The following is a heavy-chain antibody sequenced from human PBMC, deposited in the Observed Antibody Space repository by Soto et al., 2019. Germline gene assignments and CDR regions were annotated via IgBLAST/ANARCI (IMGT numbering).Heavy chain of an antibody. D-gene: IGHD4-17*01. Sequence: GGSLRLSCAASGFTFSSYGMHWVRQAPGKGLEWVAVIWYDGSNKYYADSVKGRFTISRDNSKNTLYLQMNSLRAEDTAVYYCARDLGHGDHGDLDYWGQGTLVTVSS. V-gene: IGHV3-33*01. CDR3: ARDLGHGDHGDLDY. J-gene: IGHJ4*02. CDR1: GFTFSSYG. CDR2: IWYDGSNK.